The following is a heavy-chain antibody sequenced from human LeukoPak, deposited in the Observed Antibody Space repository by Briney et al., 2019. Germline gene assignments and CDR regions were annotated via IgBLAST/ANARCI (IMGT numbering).Heavy chain of an antibody. Sequence: GGSLRLSCAASGFTFSSYAMSWVRQAPGKGLEWVSAISGSGGNTYYADSVKGRFTISRDNSKNTLYLQMNSLRAEDTAVYYCAKGLYSSSSYFDYWGQGTLVTVSS. V-gene: IGHV3-23*01. CDR1: GFTFSSYA. D-gene: IGHD6-6*01. CDR2: ISGSGGNT. J-gene: IGHJ4*02. CDR3: AKGLYSSSSYFDY.